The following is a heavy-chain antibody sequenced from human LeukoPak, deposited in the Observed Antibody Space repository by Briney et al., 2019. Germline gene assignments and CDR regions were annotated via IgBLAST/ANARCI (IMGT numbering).Heavy chain of an antibody. J-gene: IGHJ6*02. D-gene: IGHD6-13*01. Sequence: GGSLRLSCAASGFTFSNYAMHWVRQAPGKGLEGIAVISYDGSNKYYADSVKGRFTISRDNSKNTLYLQMNSLRAEDTAVYYCARDLSWGSSWSYGMDVWGQGTTVTVSS. V-gene: IGHV3-30-3*01. CDR3: ARDLSWGSSWSYGMDV. CDR1: GFTFSNYA. CDR2: ISYDGSNK.